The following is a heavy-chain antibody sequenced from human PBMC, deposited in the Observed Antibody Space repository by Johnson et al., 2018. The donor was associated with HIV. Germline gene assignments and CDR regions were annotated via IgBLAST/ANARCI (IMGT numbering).Heavy chain of an antibody. J-gene: IGHJ3*02. CDR3: ARPYSYYVYGAFDI. CDR1: RFTFTSYW. D-gene: IGHD4-11*01. Sequence: VESGGSLRLSCAASRFTFTSYWMSWIRQAPGKGLEWVSYISRSGSTIYYADSVKGRFTISRDNAKNSLYLQMNSLRAEDTAVYYCARPYSYYVYGAFDIWGPGTVVTVSS. V-gene: IGHV3-11*04. CDR2: ISRSGSTI.